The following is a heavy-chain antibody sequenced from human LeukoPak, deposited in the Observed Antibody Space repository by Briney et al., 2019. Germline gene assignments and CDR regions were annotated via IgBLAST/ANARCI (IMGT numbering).Heavy chain of an antibody. CDR1: GFTFSDYW. D-gene: IGHD4-17*01. J-gene: IGHJ3*02. Sequence: PGGSLRLSCAAAGFTFSDYWMSWVRQAPGKGLEWVANIKQDGSEKYYVDSVKGRFTISRDNAKNSLYLQMNSLRVEDTAVYYCAGLWATVIDWGAFDIWGQGTMITVSS. CDR3: AGLWATVIDWGAFDI. V-gene: IGHV3-7*01. CDR2: IKQDGSEK.